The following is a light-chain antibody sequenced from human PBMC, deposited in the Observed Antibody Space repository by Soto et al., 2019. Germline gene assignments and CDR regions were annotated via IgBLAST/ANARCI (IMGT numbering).Light chain of an antibody. CDR2: SVT. J-gene: IGLJ1*01. CDR3: CSYAGSYTYV. Sequence: QSALTQPRSVSGSPGQSVTISCTGTSSDVGGHNYVSWYQRYPGKAPKLMISSVTKRPSGVPDRFSGSKSGNTASLTISGLQAEDEADYYCCSYAGSYTYVFGTGTKVTVL. V-gene: IGLV2-11*01. CDR1: SSDVGGHNY.